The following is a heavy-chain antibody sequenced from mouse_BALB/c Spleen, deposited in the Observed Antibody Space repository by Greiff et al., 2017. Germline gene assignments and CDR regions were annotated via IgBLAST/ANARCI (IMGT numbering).Heavy chain of an antibody. CDR3: ARQLGRGAAMDY. V-gene: IGHV1-7*01. CDR1: GYTFTSYW. D-gene: IGHD3-1*01. CDR2: INPSTGYT. Sequence: QVQLQQSGAELAKPGASVKMSCKASGYTFTSYWMHWVKQRPGQGLEWIGYINPSTGYTEYNQKFKDKATLTADKSSSTAYMQLSSLTSEDSAVYYCARQLGRGAAMDYWGQGTSVTVSS. J-gene: IGHJ4*01.